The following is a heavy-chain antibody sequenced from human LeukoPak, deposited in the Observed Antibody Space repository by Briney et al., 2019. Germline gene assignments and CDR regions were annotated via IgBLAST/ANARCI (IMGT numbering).Heavy chain of an antibody. CDR3: ASASDCGGDCYWNYYGMDV. CDR1: GFTFSSYA. J-gene: IGHJ6*02. V-gene: IGHV3-30*14. CDR2: ISYDGSNK. D-gene: IGHD2-21*02. Sequence: GGSLRLSCAASGFTFSSYAMHWVRQAPGKGLEWVAVISYDGSNKYYADSVKGRFTISRDNSKNTLYLQMNSLRAEDTAVYYCASASDCGGDCYWNYYGMDVWGQGTTVTVSS.